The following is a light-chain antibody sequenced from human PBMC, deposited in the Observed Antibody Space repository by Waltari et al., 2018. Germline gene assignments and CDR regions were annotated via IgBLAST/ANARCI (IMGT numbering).Light chain of an antibody. CDR2: QNN. J-gene: IGLJ1*01. V-gene: IGLV3-1*01. Sequence: SYELTQPPSVSVSPGQTANITCSGDKLGNKYVCWFQQTPGQSPLLVIFQNNRPPSGIPERFSGSNSGTTATLTISGTQVMDEADFYCQAWDSSTAVFGSGTKVTVL. CDR1: KLGNKY. CDR3: QAWDSSTAV.